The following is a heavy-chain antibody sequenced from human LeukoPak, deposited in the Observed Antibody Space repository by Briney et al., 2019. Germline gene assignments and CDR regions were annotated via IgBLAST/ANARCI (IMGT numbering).Heavy chain of an antibody. Sequence: GGSLRLSCAASGFTFSSYGMHWVRQAPGKGLEWVAVMWYDGSNKYYADSVKGRFTISRDNSKNTLYLQMNSLGAEDTAVYYCARDYYDSSGYYYTDYWGQGTLVTVSS. CDR1: GFTFSSYG. D-gene: IGHD3-22*01. J-gene: IGHJ4*02. V-gene: IGHV3-33*01. CDR2: MWYDGSNK. CDR3: ARDYYDSSGYYYTDY.